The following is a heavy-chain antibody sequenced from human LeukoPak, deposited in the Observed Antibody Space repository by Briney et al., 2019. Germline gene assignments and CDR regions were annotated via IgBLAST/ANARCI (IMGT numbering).Heavy chain of an antibody. J-gene: IGHJ4*02. CDR1: GGTFSSYA. D-gene: IGHD3-22*01. V-gene: IGHV1-69*05. Sequence: SVKVSCKASGGTFSSYAISWVRQAPGQGLEWMGGIIPIFGTANYAQKFQGRVTITTDESTSTAYMELSSLRSEDTAVYYYARAYYYDSSGYYFDYWGQGTLVTVSS. CDR2: IIPIFGTA. CDR3: ARAYYYDSSGYYFDY.